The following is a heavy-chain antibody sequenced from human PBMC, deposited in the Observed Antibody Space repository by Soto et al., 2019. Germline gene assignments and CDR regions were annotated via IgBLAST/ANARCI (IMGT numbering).Heavy chain of an antibody. J-gene: IGHJ4*02. CDR1: GFTFSTYA. D-gene: IGHD2-15*01. CDR3: AKRRGAGGHFDY. V-gene: IGHV3-23*01. CDR2: VSGGGVT. Sequence: EVELLESGGGLVQPEGSLRLSCAASGFTFSTYAMGWVRQAPGKGLEWVSVVSGGGVTHYADSVKGRFTVSRDNSKNTLSLQMNSLRADDTAVYYCAKRRGAGGHFDYWGQGALVTVSS.